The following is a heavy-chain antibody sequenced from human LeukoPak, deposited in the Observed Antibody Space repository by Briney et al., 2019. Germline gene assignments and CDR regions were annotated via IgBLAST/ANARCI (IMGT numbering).Heavy chain of an antibody. CDR1: GYRYSDYW. CDR3: ARTTTYSSGWYGAY. V-gene: IGHV5-51*01. CDR2: IYGGDSET. D-gene: IGHD6-19*01. Sequence: GESLKISCKGSGYRYSDYWIGWVRQMPGKGLEWMGIIYGGDSETRYSPSLQGQVTISADKSITTAYLQWSSLKASDTAMYYCARTTTYSSGWYGAYWGQGTLVTVSS. J-gene: IGHJ4*02.